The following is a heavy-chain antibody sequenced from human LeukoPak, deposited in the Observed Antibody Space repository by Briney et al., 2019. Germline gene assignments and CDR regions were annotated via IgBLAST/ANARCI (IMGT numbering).Heavy chain of an antibody. J-gene: IGHJ4*02. CDR3: ARGLLWLF. D-gene: IGHD3-10*01. Sequence: GGSLRLSCAASRFTFSSYWMIWVRQAPGKGLEWVANINQDGSEKYYVDSVKGRFTISRDNAKNSVYLQMNSLRVEDTAVYYCARGLLWLFGGQGTLVTVSS. V-gene: IGHV3-7*01. CDR2: INQDGSEK. CDR1: RFTFSSYW.